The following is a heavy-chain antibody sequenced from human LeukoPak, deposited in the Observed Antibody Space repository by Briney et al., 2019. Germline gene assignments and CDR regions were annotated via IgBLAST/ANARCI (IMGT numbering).Heavy chain of an antibody. J-gene: IGHJ3*02. CDR1: GGSISSSSYY. Sequence: SETLSLTRTVSGGSISSSSYYWGWIRQPPGKGLEWIGSIYYSGSTYYNPSLKSRVTISVDTSKNQFSLKLSSVTAADTAVYYCARQDHFWSGFAFDIWGQGTMVTVSS. CDR3: ARQDHFWSGFAFDI. V-gene: IGHV4-39*01. D-gene: IGHD3-3*01. CDR2: IYYSGST.